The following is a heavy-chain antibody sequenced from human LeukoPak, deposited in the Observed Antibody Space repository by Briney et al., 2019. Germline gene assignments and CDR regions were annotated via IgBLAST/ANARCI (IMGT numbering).Heavy chain of an antibody. J-gene: IGHJ3*02. Sequence: GGSLRLSCAASGFTFSSYWMDWVRQAPGKGLVWVSRINSDGSSTSYADSVKGRFTISRDNAKNTLYLQMNSLRAEDTAVYYCARERFLEWFDAFDIWGQGTMVTVSS. CDR3: ARERFLEWFDAFDI. CDR2: INSDGSST. V-gene: IGHV3-74*01. CDR1: GFTFSSYW. D-gene: IGHD3-3*01.